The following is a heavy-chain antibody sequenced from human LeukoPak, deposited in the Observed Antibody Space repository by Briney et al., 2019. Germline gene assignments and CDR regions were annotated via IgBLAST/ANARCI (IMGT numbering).Heavy chain of an antibody. CDR2: IKQDGSQT. V-gene: IGHV3-7*01. Sequence: GGSLRLSCEASGFTFSNYWMTWVRQAPGKGLEWVANIKQDGSQTYYVDSVKGRLIILRDNAKNSVYLLMNSLRVEDTAVYYCFSGPTKGYWGQGTLVTVSS. D-gene: IGHD2-15*01. J-gene: IGHJ4*02. CDR3: FSGPTKGY. CDR1: GFTFSNYW.